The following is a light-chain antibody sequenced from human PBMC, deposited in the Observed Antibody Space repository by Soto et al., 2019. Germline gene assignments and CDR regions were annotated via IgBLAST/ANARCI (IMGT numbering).Light chain of an antibody. V-gene: IGKV1-39*01. J-gene: IGKJ2*01. CDR1: QYITKY. CDR3: QQSYSTPPYT. Sequence: QMTQSPSSLSTSVGDRVTITCRASQYITKYLNWYQQQPGQAHKLLIFAAYNLQSGVPLMFSGSGSWTDFTLNISSLQPEDFANYYYQQSYSTPPYTCGQGTKL. CDR2: AAY.